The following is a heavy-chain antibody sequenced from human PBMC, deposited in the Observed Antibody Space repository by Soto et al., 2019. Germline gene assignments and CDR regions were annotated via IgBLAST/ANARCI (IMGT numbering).Heavy chain of an antibody. V-gene: IGHV1-8*01. Sequence: ASVKVSCKASGYTFTSYDINWVRQATGQGLEWMGWMNPNSGNTGYAQKFQGRVTMTRNTSISTAYMELSSLRSEDTAVYYCARGLPEYCTNGVCYPFDYWGQGTLVTVSS. CDR1: GYTFTSYD. CDR3: ARGLPEYCTNGVCYPFDY. CDR2: MNPNSGNT. J-gene: IGHJ4*02. D-gene: IGHD2-8*01.